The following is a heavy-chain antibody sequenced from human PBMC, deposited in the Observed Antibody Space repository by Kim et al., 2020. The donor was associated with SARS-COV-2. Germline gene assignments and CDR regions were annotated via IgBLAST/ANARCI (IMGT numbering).Heavy chain of an antibody. J-gene: IGHJ4*01. V-gene: IGHV4-30-4*01. CDR2: LNYSGST. D-gene: IGHD3-9*01. CDR1: GGSISSGDYY. CDR3: AGGRRYVRLTVYYYHY. Sequence: SETLSLTCTVSGGSISSGDYYWSWIRQPPGKGLEWVGYLNYSGSTYSNPSLRSRVTISVDTSKNQFSLKLSSVTAADAAVYSCAGGRRYVRLTVYYYHY.